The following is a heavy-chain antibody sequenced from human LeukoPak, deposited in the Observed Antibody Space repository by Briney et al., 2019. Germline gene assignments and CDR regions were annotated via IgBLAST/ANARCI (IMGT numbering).Heavy chain of an antibody. CDR1: GFTFRSHG. CDR2: IWYDGSNE. CDR3: ARDGQNGSPYATDV. J-gene: IGHJ6*02. D-gene: IGHD3-10*01. Sequence: GRSLRLSCAASGFTFRSHGMHWVRQAPGKGLEWVAGIWYDGSNEDYADSVKGRFTISRDNSKNTLYLQMNSLRVEDTAVYYCARDGQNGSPYATDVWGQGTTVTVSS. V-gene: IGHV3-33*01.